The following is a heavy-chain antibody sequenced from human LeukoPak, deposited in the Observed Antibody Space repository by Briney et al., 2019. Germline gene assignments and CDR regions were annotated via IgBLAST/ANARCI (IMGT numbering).Heavy chain of an antibody. CDR3: ARGSPTLIVVVPAATTLFDY. J-gene: IGHJ4*02. CDR1: GGTFSSYA. V-gene: IGHV1-69*04. D-gene: IGHD2-2*01. CDR2: IIPILGIA. Sequence: SVKVSCKASGGTFSSYAISWVRQAPGQGPEWMGRIIPILGIANYAQKFQGRVTITADKSTSTAYMELSSLRSEDTAVYYCARGSPTLIVVVPAATTLFDYWGQGTLVTVSS.